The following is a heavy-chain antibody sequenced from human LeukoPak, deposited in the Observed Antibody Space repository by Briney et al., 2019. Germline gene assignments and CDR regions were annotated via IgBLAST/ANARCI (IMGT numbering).Heavy chain of an antibody. CDR3: ATVRTYAFDI. CDR2: FDPEDGET. CDR1: GYTLTELS. V-gene: IGHV1-24*01. J-gene: IGHJ3*02. D-gene: IGHD2-2*01. Sequence: ASEKVSCKVSGYTLTELSMHWGRKAPGKGIEWMGGFDPEDGETIYAQKFQSRVTMTEDTSTDTAYTEMSSLRSEDTAVYYCATVRTYAFDIWGQGTMVTVSS.